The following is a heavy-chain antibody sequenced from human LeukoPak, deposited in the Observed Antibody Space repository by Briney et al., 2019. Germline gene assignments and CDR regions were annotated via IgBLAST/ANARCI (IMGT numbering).Heavy chain of an antibody. CDR3: ARGPGAAGTGVNDY. CDR1: GFTFSSYD. CDR2: IGTAGDT. D-gene: IGHD6-13*01. V-gene: IGHV3-13*01. Sequence: GGSLRLSCAASGFTFSSYDMHWVRQATGKGLEWVSAIGTAGDTYYPGSVKGRFTISRENAKNSLYLQMNSLRAGDTAVYYCARGPGAAGTGVNDYWGQGTLVTVSS. J-gene: IGHJ4*02.